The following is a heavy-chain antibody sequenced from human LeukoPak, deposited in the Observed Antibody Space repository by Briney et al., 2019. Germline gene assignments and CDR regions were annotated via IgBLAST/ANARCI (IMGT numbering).Heavy chain of an antibody. V-gene: IGHV1-18*01. CDR3: ARDLEYCSTTSCFI. CDR1: GYTFSSHG. J-gene: IGHJ4*02. CDR2: ISGYSGNT. D-gene: IGHD2-2*01. Sequence: ASVKVSCKASGYTFSSHGSSWVRQAPGQGLEWMGWISGYSGNTNYAQRLQGRVTMTTDTSTSTAYMELRSLRSDDTAVYYCARDLEYCSTTSCFIWGQGTLVTVSS.